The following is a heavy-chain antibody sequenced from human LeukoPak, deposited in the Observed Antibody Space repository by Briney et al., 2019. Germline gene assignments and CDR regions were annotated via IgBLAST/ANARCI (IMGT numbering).Heavy chain of an antibody. CDR2: IIPMFGTA. CDR1: GGSFSRYA. D-gene: IGHD3-22*01. V-gene: IGHV1-69*13. Sequence: SVKVSCKASGGSFSRYAISWVRQAPGQGLEWMGGIIPMFGTANYAQKFQGRVTITADESARTAYMELRTLRSEDTAIYYCARGSGETGGYYYVYWGRGTPVTVSS. CDR3: ARGSGETGGYYYVY. J-gene: IGHJ4*02.